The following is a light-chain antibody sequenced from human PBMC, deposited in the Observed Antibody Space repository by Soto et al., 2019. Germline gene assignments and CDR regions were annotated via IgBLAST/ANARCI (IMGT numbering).Light chain of an antibody. Sequence: EIVLTQSPATLFLSPGERATLSCRASQSVSSYLAWYQQKPGHAPRLLIYDASNRATGIPARFSGSGSGTDFTLTISSLQPEDFAVYYCQQRSNRPTFGQGTRLEIK. CDR3: QQRSNRPT. J-gene: IGKJ5*01. CDR1: QSVSSY. V-gene: IGKV3-11*01. CDR2: DAS.